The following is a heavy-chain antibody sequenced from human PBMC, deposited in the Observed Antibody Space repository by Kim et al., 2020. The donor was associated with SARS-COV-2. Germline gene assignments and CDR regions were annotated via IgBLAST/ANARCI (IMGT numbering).Heavy chain of an antibody. J-gene: IGHJ6*02. CDR2: IYYSGST. V-gene: IGHV4-59*01. D-gene: IGHD3-3*01. CDR3: ARDLPDFWSRYPYYYGMDV. Sequence: SETLSLTCTVSGGSISSYYWSWIRQPPGKGLEWIGYIYYSGSTNYNPSLKSRVTISVDTSKNQFSLKLSSVTAADTAVYYCARDLPDFWSRYPYYYGMDVWGQGTTVTVSS. CDR1: GGSISSYY.